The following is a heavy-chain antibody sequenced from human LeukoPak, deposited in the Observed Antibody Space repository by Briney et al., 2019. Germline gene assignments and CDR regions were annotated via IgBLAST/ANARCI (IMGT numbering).Heavy chain of an antibody. V-gene: IGHV3-48*01. J-gene: IGHJ6*03. CDR2: ISSTSSTI. CDR3: ARDPYSGSYGDYYYYYMDV. Sequence: GRSLRLSCAASGFTFSSYIMHWVRQAPGKGLEWVSYISSTSSTIYYADSVKGRFTISRDNAKNSLYLQMNSLRAEDTAVYYCARDPYSGSYGDYYYYYMDVWGKGTTVTISS. CDR1: GFTFSSYI. D-gene: IGHD1-26*01.